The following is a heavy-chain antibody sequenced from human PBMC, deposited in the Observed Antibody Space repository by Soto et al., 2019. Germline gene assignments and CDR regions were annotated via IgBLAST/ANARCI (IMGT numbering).Heavy chain of an antibody. Sequence: TPSPTCTVSGGSISSSDYYWGWIRQPPGKGLEWIGNIYYSGSASYNPSLKSRVTISVDTSKNQVPLKLSSVTAADTAVYYCAKNWNWGSLVHWGQGTLVTVSS. CDR2: IYYSGSA. D-gene: IGHD7-27*01. V-gene: IGHV4-39*05. CDR3: AKNWNWGSLVH. J-gene: IGHJ4*02. CDR1: GGSISSSDYY.